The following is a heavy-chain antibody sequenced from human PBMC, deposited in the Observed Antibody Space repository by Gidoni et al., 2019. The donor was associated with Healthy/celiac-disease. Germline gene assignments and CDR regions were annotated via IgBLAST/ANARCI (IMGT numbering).Heavy chain of an antibody. J-gene: IGHJ3*02. Sequence: EVQLVESGGGLVQPGGSLRLSCAAAGFTFSSYAMSWVRQAPGKGLEWVSAISGSGGSTYYADSVEGRFTISRDNSKNTLYLQMNSLRAEDTAVYYCAKYGDDLIDAFDIWGQGTMVTVSS. D-gene: IGHD4-17*01. CDR3: AKYGDDLIDAFDI. CDR1: GFTFSSYA. V-gene: IGHV3-23*04. CDR2: ISGSGGST.